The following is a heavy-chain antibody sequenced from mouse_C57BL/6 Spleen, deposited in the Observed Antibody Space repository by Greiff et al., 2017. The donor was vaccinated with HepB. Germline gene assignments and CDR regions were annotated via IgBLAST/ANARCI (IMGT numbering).Heavy chain of an antibody. Sequence: QVQLQQPGAELVKPGASVKLSCKASGYTFTSYWMHWVKQRPGQGLEWIGMIHPNSGSTNYNEKFKSKATLTVDKSSSTAYMQLSSLTSEDSAVYYCARSHGYYVSFDYWGQGTTLTVSS. J-gene: IGHJ2*01. CDR3: ARSHGYYVSFDY. CDR1: GYTFTSYW. V-gene: IGHV1-64*01. CDR2: IHPNSGST. D-gene: IGHD2-3*01.